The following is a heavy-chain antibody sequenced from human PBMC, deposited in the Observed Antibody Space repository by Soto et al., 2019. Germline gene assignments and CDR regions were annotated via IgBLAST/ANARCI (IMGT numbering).Heavy chain of an antibody. D-gene: IGHD1-26*01. CDR2: IWYDGSNK. CDR3: ARDFAPEVGAILGAFDI. J-gene: IGHJ3*02. CDR1: GFTFISYG. V-gene: IGHV3-33*01. Sequence: GGSLRLSCAASGFTFISYGMHWVRQAPGKWLEWVAVIWYDGSNKYYADSVKGRFTISRDNSKNTLYLQMNSLRAEDTAVYYCARDFAPEVGAILGAFDIWGQGTVVTVSS.